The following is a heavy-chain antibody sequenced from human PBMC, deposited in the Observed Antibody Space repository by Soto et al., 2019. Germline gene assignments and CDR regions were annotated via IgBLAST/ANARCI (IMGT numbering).Heavy chain of an antibody. V-gene: IGHV4-39*01. CDR1: GGSISSSSYY. CDR2: IYYSGST. J-gene: IGHJ4*02. D-gene: IGHD3-10*01. CDR3: ARHPPVPQYGQGLDC. Sequence: SSETLSLTCSVSGGSISSSSYYWGWIRQPPGKGLEWIACIYYSGSTNHNPALKSRVSISEDTSKNQIFLQLTSVTAADTAVYYCARHPPVPQYGQGLDCWGQGTLVTVSS.